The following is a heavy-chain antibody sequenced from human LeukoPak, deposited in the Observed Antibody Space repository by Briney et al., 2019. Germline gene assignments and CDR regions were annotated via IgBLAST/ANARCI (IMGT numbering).Heavy chain of an antibody. V-gene: IGHV3-33*01. Sequence: GRSLRLSCTASGFTFGDYAMSWFRQAPGKGLEWVAVIWYDGSNKYYADSVKGRFTISRDNSKNTLYLQMNSLRAEDTAVYYCARDSGSGSYYLAYYVYWGQGTLVTVSS. J-gene: IGHJ4*02. CDR1: GFTFGDYA. CDR2: IWYDGSNK. D-gene: IGHD3-10*01. CDR3: ARDSGSGSYYLAYYVY.